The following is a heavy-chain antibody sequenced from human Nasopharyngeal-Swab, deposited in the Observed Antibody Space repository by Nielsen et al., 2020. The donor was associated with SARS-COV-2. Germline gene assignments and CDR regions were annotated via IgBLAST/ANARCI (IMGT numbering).Heavy chain of an antibody. D-gene: IGHD3-22*01. J-gene: IGHJ4*02. CDR3: AKITQSAYYYDSSGYYYPRGYFDY. CDR1: GFTFSSYA. V-gene: IGHV3-23*03. CDR2: IYSGGSST. Sequence: GESLKISCAASGFTFSSYAMSWVRQAPGKGLEWVSVIYSGGSSTYYADSVKGRFTISRDNSKNTLYLQMNSLRAEDTAVYYCAKITQSAYYYDSSGYYYPRGYFDYWGQGTLVTVSS.